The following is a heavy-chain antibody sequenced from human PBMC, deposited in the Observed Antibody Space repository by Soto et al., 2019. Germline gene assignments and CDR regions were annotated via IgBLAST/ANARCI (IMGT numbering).Heavy chain of an antibody. CDR1: GYTFTSYG. CDR2: ISAYNGNT. D-gene: IGHD6-13*01. Sequence: QVKLVQSGAEVKKPGASVKVSCKASGYTFTSYGISWVRQAPGQGLEWMGWISAYNGNTNYAQKLQGRVTMTPDTSTNTAYMELRNLRSDDTAVYYCARVIAAAADFDYLGQGTLVTVSS. V-gene: IGHV1-18*01. CDR3: ARVIAAAADFDY. J-gene: IGHJ4*02.